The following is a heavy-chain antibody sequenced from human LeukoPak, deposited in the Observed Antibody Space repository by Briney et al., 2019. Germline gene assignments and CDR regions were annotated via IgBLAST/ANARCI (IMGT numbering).Heavy chain of an antibody. CDR3: ARMAMDPAMVINFFSL. V-gene: IGHV1-46*01. J-gene: IGHJ4*02. CDR1: GYTFTDYY. Sequence: ASVKVSCKASGYTFTDYYMYWVRQAPGQGPECMGVIHPSGGSTTYAQKFQGRVTLTKDTATSTVYIELSSLRSDDTAVYYCARMAMDPAMVINFFSLWGQGTLLTVSA. D-gene: IGHD5-18*01. CDR2: IHPSGGST.